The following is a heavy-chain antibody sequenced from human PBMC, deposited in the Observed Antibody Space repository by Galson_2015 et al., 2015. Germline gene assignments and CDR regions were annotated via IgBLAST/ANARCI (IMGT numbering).Heavy chain of an antibody. CDR3: ARDRRRLPGITAAGTSDY. Sequence: SVKVSCKAFGYTFTSYYIHWVRQAPGQGLEWMGIIYPSGGSTTYAQKFQGRVTMTRDTSTSTVYMELRSLRFEDTAVYYCARDRRRLPGITAAGTSDYWGQGSRVTVSS. CDR2: IYPSGGST. J-gene: IGHJ4*02. CDR1: GYTFTSYY. V-gene: IGHV1-46*01. D-gene: IGHD6-13*01.